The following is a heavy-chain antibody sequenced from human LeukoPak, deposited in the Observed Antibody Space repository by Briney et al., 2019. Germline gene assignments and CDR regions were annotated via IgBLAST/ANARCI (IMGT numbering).Heavy chain of an antibody. J-gene: IGHJ5*02. Sequence: KSGGSLRLSCAASGFTFTSYWMSWIRQPPGKGLEWIGEINHSGSTNYNPSLKSRVTISVDTSKNQFSLKLSSVTAADTAVYYCARLRGRLAAAGPRFDPWGQGTLVTVSS. D-gene: IGHD6-13*01. CDR1: GFTFTSYW. CDR3: ARLRGRLAAAGPRFDP. CDR2: INHSGST. V-gene: IGHV4-34*01.